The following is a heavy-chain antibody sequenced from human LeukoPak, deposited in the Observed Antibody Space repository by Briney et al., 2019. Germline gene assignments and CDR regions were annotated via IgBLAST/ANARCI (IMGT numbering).Heavy chain of an antibody. V-gene: IGHV3-7*01. J-gene: IGHJ3*02. D-gene: IGHD2-15*01. Sequence: GGSLRLSCAASGFIFSSYWMTWVRQAPGRGLEWVAIINKDGTEEYYVDSVQGRFTISRDNAKKSVYLQMNSLRVEDTAVYYCARADCSGGSCYSGTGAFDIWGQGTMVTVSS. CDR2: INKDGTEE. CDR3: ARADCSGGSCYSGTGAFDI. CDR1: GFIFSSYW.